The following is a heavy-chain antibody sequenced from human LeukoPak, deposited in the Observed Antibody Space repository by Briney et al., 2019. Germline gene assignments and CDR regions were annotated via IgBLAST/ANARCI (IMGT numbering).Heavy chain of an antibody. CDR2: IYYSGST. CDR1: AWSFSGYY. V-gene: IGHV4-39*01. D-gene: IGHD1-26*01. CDR3: ATPYSGGYHGLDI. Sequence: PSETLSLTCAVYAWSFSGYYWGWIRQPPGKGLEWIGSIYYSGSTYYNPSLKSRVTISVDTSKNQFSLKLNSVTAADTAVYYCATPYSGGYHGLDIWGQGTMVTVSS. J-gene: IGHJ3*02.